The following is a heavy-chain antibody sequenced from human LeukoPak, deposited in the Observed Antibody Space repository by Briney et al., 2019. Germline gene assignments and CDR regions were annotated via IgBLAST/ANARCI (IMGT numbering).Heavy chain of an antibody. CDR3: ARVVVAASYWYFDL. Sequence: SETLSLTCTVSHVSISTYYWSWIRQPPGKGLEWIGFIYYSGSTNYNPSLKSRVTISVDTSKNQFSLKLRSVTAADTAVYYCARVVVAASYWYFDLWGRGTLVTVSS. CDR1: HVSISTYY. J-gene: IGHJ2*01. D-gene: IGHD2-15*01. CDR2: IYYSGST. V-gene: IGHV4-59*01.